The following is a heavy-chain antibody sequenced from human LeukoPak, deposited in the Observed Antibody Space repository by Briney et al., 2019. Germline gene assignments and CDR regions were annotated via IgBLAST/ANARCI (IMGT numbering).Heavy chain of an antibody. CDR1: GFTFSTYS. CDR3: ARAPGWFGELSPVDY. J-gene: IGHJ4*02. D-gene: IGHD3-10*01. Sequence: GGSLRLSCAASGFTFSTYSGNWIRQAPGKGLEWVSGISWNSGTIGYADSVKGRFTMSRDNAKNSLYLQMNSLRAEDTAVYYCARAPGWFGELSPVDYWGQGTLVTVSS. V-gene: IGHV3-48*04. CDR2: ISWNSGTI.